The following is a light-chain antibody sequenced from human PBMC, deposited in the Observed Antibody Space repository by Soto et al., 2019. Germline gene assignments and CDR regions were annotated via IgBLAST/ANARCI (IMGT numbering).Light chain of an antibody. CDR2: DVS. J-gene: IGLJ1*01. CDR1: SSDVGDYNY. V-gene: IGLV2-14*01. CDR3: SSYTSSSTLV. Sequence: QSVLNQPASVSGSPGQSITISCTGTSSDVGDYNYVSWYQQQPGKAPKVMIYDVSNRPSGVSNRFSGSKSGNTASLTISGLQAEDEADYYCSSYTSSSTLVFGTGTKVTVL.